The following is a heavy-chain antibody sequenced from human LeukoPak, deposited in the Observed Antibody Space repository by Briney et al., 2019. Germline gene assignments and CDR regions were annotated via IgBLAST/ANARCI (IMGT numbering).Heavy chain of an antibody. CDR1: GASISSYY. J-gene: IGHJ3*02. V-gene: IGHV4-59*01. CDR3: ASSERAYHDAFDI. Sequence: SETLSLTCTVSGASISSYYWSWIRQPPGEGLEWIGYIDYSGRPNYNPSLKSRVTISVDTSKNQSSLKLSSVTAADTTVYYCASSERAYHDAFDIWGQGTMVTVSS. D-gene: IGHD5-24*01. CDR2: IDYSGRP.